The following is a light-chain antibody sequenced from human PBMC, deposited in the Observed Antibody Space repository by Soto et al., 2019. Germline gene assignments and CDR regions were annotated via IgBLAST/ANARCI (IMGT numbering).Light chain of an antibody. CDR3: QQYNRYSGM. CDR1: QSINNW. CDR2: GAS. J-gene: IGKJ1*01. Sequence: DIQMTQSPLTLSASVGDRVTITCRASQSINNWLVWYQQKPGKAPKLPLYGASSRDSGVPPRFSGSGYGTEFILSISSLQPDDFATYYCQQYNRYSGMFGQGTKVEV. V-gene: IGKV1-5*01.